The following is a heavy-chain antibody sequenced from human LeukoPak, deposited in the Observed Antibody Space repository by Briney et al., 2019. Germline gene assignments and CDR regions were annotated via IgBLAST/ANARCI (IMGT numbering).Heavy chain of an antibody. CDR2: IIPVFGTA. CDR3: AINQAGYCGGGSCYRHEFYYMDV. J-gene: IGHJ6*03. CDR1: GYTITNNY. Sequence: ASVKVSCKASGYTITNNYMHWVRQAPGQGLEWMGGIIPVFGTANYAEKFQDRVTITADKSTSTAYMELSSLRSEDTAMYYCAINQAGYCGGGSCYRHEFYYMDVWGKGTSVTVSS. D-gene: IGHD2-15*01. V-gene: IGHV1-69*06.